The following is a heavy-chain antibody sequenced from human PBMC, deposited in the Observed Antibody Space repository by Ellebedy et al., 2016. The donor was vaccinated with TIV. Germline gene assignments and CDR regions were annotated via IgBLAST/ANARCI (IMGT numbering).Heavy chain of an antibody. V-gene: IGHV1-3*01. D-gene: IGHD2-2*01. CDR2: INAGNGNT. CDR3: ARGGLYCISTSCQQGDWFDP. J-gene: IGHJ5*02. Sequence: AASVKVSCKASGYTFPSYAMHWVRQAPGQRLEWMGWINAGNGNTKYSQKFQGRVTITRDTSASTAYMELSSLRSEDTAVYYCARGGLYCISTSCQQGDWFDPWGQGTLVTVSS. CDR1: GYTFPSYA.